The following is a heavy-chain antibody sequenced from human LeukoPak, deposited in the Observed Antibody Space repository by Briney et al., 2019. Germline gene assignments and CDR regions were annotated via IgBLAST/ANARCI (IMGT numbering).Heavy chain of an antibody. D-gene: IGHD2-8*01. CDR1: GFTFNNYA. J-gene: IGHJ4*02. Sequence: GGSLRLSCAAAGFTFNNYAMSWVRQAPGKGLEWVSAISGFGGSTYYADSVKGRFTISRDNAKNTLYLQMNSLRAEDTAVYYCVRDLILVWTPGDDFDYWGQGTLVTVSS. CDR3: VRDLILVWTPGDDFDY. V-gene: IGHV3-23*01. CDR2: ISGFGGST.